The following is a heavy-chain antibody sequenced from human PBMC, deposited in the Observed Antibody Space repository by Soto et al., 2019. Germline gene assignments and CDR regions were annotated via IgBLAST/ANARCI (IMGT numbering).Heavy chain of an antibody. CDR2: ISYDGSNK. CDR1: GFTFSSYG. V-gene: IGHV3-30*18. D-gene: IGHD1-26*01. CDR3: AKGVGSYPDYFDY. J-gene: IGHJ4*02. Sequence: GGSLRLSCAASGFTFSSYGMHWVRQAPGKGLEWVAVISYDGSNKYYADSVKGRFTISRDNSKNTLYLQMNSLRAEDTAVYYCAKGVGSYPDYFDYWGQGTLVTSP.